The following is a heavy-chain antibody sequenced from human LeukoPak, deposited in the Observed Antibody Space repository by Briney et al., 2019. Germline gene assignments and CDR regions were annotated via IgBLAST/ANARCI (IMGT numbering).Heavy chain of an antibody. CDR1: GFTFSSYE. CDR3: ARGSGSGSYYTYYYGMDV. Sequence: GGSLRLSCAASGFTFSSYEMNWVRQAPGKGLGWASYISSSGSTIYYADSVKGRFTISRDNAKNSLYLQMNSLRAEDTAVYYCARGSGSGSYYTYYYGMDVWGKGTTVTVSS. V-gene: IGHV3-48*03. CDR2: ISSSGSTI. J-gene: IGHJ6*04. D-gene: IGHD3-10*01.